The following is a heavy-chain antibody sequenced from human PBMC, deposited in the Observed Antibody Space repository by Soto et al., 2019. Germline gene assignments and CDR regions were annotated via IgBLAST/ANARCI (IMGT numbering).Heavy chain of an antibody. V-gene: IGHV1-69*02. Sequence: GASVKVSCKASGGTFSSYTISWVRQAPGQGLEWMGRIIPILGIANYAQKFQGRVTITADKSTSTAYMELSSLRSEDTAVYYCAYLCSSTSCYESWGQGTLVTVSS. CDR1: GGTFSSYT. CDR2: IIPILGIA. J-gene: IGHJ4*02. CDR3: AYLCSSTSCYES. D-gene: IGHD2-2*01.